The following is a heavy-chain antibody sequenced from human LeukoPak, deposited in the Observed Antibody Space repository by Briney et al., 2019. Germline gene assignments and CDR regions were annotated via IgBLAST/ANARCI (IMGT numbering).Heavy chain of an antibody. CDR1: GYTFTSYE. CDR3: ARGLRDSSGREYFQH. D-gene: IGHD3-22*01. V-gene: IGHV1-8*01. Sequence: ASVPDSCQASGYTFTSYEMSGVRQAAGQGLDWMGWMKPNSGNTGYAQKFKGRVTMTGNTSINADYMELSSLRSEDTAVYYCARGLRDSSGREYFQHWGQGTLVTVSS. J-gene: IGHJ1*01. CDR2: MKPNSGNT.